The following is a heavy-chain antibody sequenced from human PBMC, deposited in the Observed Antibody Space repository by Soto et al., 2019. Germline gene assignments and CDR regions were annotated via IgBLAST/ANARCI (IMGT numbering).Heavy chain of an antibody. Sequence: GGSLRLSCAASGFTFSSYSMNWVRQAPGKGLEWVSSISSSSSYIYYADSVKGRFTISRDNAKNSLYLQMNSLRAEDTAVYYCARGNNGDDAFDIWGQGTMVTVSS. CDR2: ISSSSSYI. D-gene: IGHD7-27*01. V-gene: IGHV3-21*01. CDR1: GFTFSSYS. J-gene: IGHJ3*02. CDR3: ARGNNGDDAFDI.